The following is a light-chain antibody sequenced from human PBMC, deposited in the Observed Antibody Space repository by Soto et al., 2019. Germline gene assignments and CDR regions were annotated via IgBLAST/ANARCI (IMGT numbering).Light chain of an antibody. J-gene: IGLJ2*01. CDR3: SSYTSRSTPV. Sequence: QSALTQPASVSGSPGQSITISCTGTSSDVGTYKYVSWYQQLTGKAPKLMIYEVSNRPSGVSNRFSGSKSGNTASLTISELQAEDEADYYCSSYTSRSTPVFGGGTKLTVL. CDR1: SSDVGTYKY. V-gene: IGLV2-14*01. CDR2: EVS.